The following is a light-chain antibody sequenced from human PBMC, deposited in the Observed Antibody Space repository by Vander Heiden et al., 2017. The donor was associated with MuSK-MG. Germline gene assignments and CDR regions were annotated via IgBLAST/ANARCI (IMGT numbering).Light chain of an antibody. V-gene: IGLV2-14*01. CDR1: SSDIGAYNY. Sequence: QSALTPPASVSGSPGTSTTISCTGTSSDIGAYNYVSWFQQHPGKAPKLMIYDVSNRPSGVSNRFSGSKSGNTASLTISGLQAEDEADYYCISYTSTSTPHYVFGTGTKVTVL. CDR3: ISYTSTSTPHYV. J-gene: IGLJ1*01. CDR2: DVS.